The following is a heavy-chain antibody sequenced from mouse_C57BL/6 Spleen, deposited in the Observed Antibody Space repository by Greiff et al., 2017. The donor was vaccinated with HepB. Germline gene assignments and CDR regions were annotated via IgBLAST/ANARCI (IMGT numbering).Heavy chain of an antibody. CDR3: ARTYYYGSSYDYFDY. V-gene: IGHV1-22*01. CDR1: GYTFTDYN. J-gene: IGHJ2*01. Sequence: EVQLQQSGPELVKPGASVKMSCKASGYTFTDYNMHWVKQSHGKSLEWIGYINPNTGGTSYNQKFKGKATLTVNKSSSTAYMELRSLTSEDSAVYYCARTYYYGSSYDYFDYWGQGTTLTVSS. CDR2: INPNTGGT. D-gene: IGHD1-1*01.